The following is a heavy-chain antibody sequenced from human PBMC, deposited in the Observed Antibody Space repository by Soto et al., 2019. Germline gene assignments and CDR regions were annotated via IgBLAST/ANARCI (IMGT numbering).Heavy chain of an antibody. D-gene: IGHD2-21*02. V-gene: IGHV3-15*07. CDR3: TTGLWGDPTNDAFDI. CDR1: GFTFSNAW. J-gene: IGHJ3*02. CDR2: IKSKTDGGTT. Sequence: GGSLRLSCAASGFTFSNAWMNWVRQAPGKGLEWVGRIKSKTDGGTTDYAAPVKGRLTISRDDSKNKLYLQMNSLKTEDTAVYYCTTGLWGDPTNDAFDIWGQGTMVTVSS.